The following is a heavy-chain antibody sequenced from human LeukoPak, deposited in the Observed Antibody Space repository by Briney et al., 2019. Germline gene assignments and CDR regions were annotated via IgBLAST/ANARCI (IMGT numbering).Heavy chain of an antibody. D-gene: IGHD5-18*01. J-gene: IGHJ4*02. CDR1: GGSISSSSYY. CDR2: IYYNGIT. CDR3: TRRPYGYGYGAFDS. Sequence: PSETLSLTCTISGGSISSSSYYWGWIRQPPGKGLEWIGSIYYNGITYYNPSLKSRAAISVDTSKTQFSLKLSSVTAADTAFYYCTRRPYGYGYGAFDSWGQGTLVTVSS. V-gene: IGHV4-39*01.